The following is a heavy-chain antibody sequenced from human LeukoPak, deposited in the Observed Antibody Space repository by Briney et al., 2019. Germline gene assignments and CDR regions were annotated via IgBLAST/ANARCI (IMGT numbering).Heavy chain of an antibody. D-gene: IGHD6-13*01. CDR3: GNYLSSWYGY. CDR2: IKQDGSEE. CDR1: GLTFSSYW. J-gene: IGHJ4*02. V-gene: IGHV3-7*05. Sequence: GGSLRLSCAASGLTFSSYWMSWVRQAPGKGLEWVANIKQDGSEEYYADSVKGRFTISRDNAKNSLYLQMNSLRAEDTAVYYCGNYLSSWYGYWGQGTLVTVSS.